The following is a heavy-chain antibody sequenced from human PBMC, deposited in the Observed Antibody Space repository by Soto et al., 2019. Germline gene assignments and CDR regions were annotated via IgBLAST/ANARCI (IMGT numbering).Heavy chain of an antibody. CDR3: ARVPNEEHFDY. V-gene: IGHV4-30-4*01. CDR2: IYYSGST. D-gene: IGHD1-1*01. J-gene: IGHJ4*02. Sequence: SETLSLTCTVSGGSISSGDYYWSWIRQPPGKGLEWIGYIYYSGSTCYNPSLKSRVTISVDTSKNQFSLKLSSVTAADTAVYYCARVPNEEHFDYWGQGTLVTVSS. CDR1: GGSISSGDYY.